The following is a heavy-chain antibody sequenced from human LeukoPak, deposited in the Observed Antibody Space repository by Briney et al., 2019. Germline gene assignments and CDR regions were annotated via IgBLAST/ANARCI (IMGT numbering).Heavy chain of an antibody. J-gene: IGHJ1*01. V-gene: IGHV4-59*01. CDR3: ARDTGPAAPEYFQH. D-gene: IGHD2-2*01. CDR1: GGSISSYY. Sequence: SETLSLTCTVSGGSISSYYWSWIRQPPGKGLEWIGYIYYSGSTNYNPSLKSRVTISVDTSKNQFSLKLSSVTAADTAVYYCARDTGPAAPEYFQHWGQGTLVTVSS. CDR2: IYYSGST.